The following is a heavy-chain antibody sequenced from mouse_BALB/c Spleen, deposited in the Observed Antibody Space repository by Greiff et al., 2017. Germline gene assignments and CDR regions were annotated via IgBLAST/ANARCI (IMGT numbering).Heavy chain of an antibody. Sequence: EVMLVESGGGLVKPGGSLKLSCAASGFTFSSYTMPWVRQTPEKRLEWVATISSGGSYTYYPDSVKGRFTISRDNAKNTLYLQMSSLKSEDTAMYYCTRDNDGGWYFDVWGAGTTVTVSS. V-gene: IGHV5-6-4*01. CDR2: ISSGGSYT. CDR3: TRDNDGGWYFDV. CDR1: GFTFSSYT. J-gene: IGHJ1*01. D-gene: IGHD2-3*01.